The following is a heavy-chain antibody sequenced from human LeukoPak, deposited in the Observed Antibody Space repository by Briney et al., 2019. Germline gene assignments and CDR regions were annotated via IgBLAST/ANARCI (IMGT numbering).Heavy chain of an antibody. D-gene: IGHD3-16*01. V-gene: IGHV3-74*01. CDR2: INSDGSTT. Sequence: GGSLRLSCAASGFSLSSSWMHWVRQARGTGLVWVSRINSDGSTTNYADSVKGRFTISRDNAMSTLYLQMNSLRAEDTAVYYCARDFGPYGMDVWGQGTTVTVSS. CDR3: ARDFGPYGMDV. CDR1: GFSLSSSW. J-gene: IGHJ6*02.